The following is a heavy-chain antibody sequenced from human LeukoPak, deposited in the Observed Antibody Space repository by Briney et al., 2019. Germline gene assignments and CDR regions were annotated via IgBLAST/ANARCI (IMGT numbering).Heavy chain of an antibody. CDR3: ARGYGSFYYYYYMDV. J-gene: IGHJ6*03. V-gene: IGHV1-69*13. CDR2: IIPIFGTA. Sequence: GASVKVSCKASGGTFSSYAISWVRQAPGQGLEWMGGIIPIFGTANYAQKFQGRVTITADESTSTAYMELSSLRSEDTAVYYCARGYGSFYYYYYMDVWGKGTTVTISS. CDR1: GGTFSSYA. D-gene: IGHD3-10*01.